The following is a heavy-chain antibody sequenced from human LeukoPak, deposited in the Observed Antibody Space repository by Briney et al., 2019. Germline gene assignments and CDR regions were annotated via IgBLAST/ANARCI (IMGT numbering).Heavy chain of an antibody. J-gene: IGHJ4*02. Sequence: ASVQVSCKDCRCTLHELSMHWVGQAPGKGLEWVGGFDLEDGETIYSQKCQGRVTMTEDTSTDTAYMELSSLRSEDTAFYYCATLFPLIDYWGQGTLVTVSS. CDR3: ATLFPLIDY. CDR2: FDLEDGET. V-gene: IGHV1-24*01. CDR1: RCTLHELS.